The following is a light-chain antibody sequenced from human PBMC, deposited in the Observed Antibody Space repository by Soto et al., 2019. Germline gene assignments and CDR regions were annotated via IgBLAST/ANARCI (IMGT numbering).Light chain of an antibody. CDR3: SSFAGGGNPVL. J-gene: IGLJ2*01. Sequence: QSVLTQPPSASGSLGQSVTISCTGTSSDVGGYNYVSWHQQHPGKAPKLMIYEVTERPSGVPDRFSGSKSGNPASLTVPGLQAEDEADYYCSSFAGGGNPVLFGGGTKLTVL. CDR1: SSDVGGYNY. V-gene: IGLV2-8*01. CDR2: EVT.